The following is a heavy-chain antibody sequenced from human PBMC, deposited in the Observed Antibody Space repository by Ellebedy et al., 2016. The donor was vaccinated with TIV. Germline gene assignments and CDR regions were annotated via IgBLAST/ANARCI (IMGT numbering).Heavy chain of an antibody. CDR1: GFTFSSYA. D-gene: IGHD3-10*01. CDR3: ARDVADYYGSGSYLDY. Sequence: GESLKISXAASGFTFSSYAMHWVRQAPGKGLEWVAVISYDGSNKYYADSVKGRFTISRANAKNSLYLQMNSLRAEDTAVYYCARDVADYYGSGSYLDYWGQGTLVTVSS. CDR2: ISYDGSNK. J-gene: IGHJ4*02. V-gene: IGHV3-30-3*01.